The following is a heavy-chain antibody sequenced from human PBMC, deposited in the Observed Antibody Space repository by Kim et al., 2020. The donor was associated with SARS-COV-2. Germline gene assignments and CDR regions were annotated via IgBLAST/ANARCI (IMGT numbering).Heavy chain of an antibody. V-gene: IGHV3-23*01. D-gene: IGHD3-10*01. J-gene: IGHJ4*02. CDR3: AKHSPEMVRGVIITAIFDY. Sequence: GGSLRLSCAASGFTFSSYAMSWVRQAPGKGLEWVSAISGSGGSTYYADSVKGRFTISRDNSKNTLYLQMNSLRAEDTAVYYCAKHSPEMVRGVIITAIFDYWGQGTLVTVSS. CDR1: GFTFSSYA. CDR2: ISGSGGST.